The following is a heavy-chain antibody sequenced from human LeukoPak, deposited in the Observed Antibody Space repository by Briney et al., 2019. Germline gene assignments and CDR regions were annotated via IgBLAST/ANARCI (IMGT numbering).Heavy chain of an antibody. V-gene: IGHV3-23*01. J-gene: IGHJ4*02. Sequence: GGSLRLSCAASAFTFSSYAMSWVRQTPGKGLEWVSSINGGGDSTYHADSVKGRFTISRDNSKNTLYLQMNSLRAEDTAVYYCAKVDDFWSGWYYFDYWGQGTLVTVSS. CDR1: AFTFSSYA. D-gene: IGHD3-3*01. CDR3: AKVDDFWSGWYYFDY. CDR2: INGGGDST.